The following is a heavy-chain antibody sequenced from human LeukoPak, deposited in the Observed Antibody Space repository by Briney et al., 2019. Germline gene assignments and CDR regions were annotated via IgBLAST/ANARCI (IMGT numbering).Heavy chain of an antibody. CDR3: AKDSNSVIMWFEN. CDR2: INPDGDYS. V-gene: IGHV3-74*01. Sequence: GGSLRLSCAASGFNFRKYWMQWVRQVPGKGLVWVSEINPDGDYSGHSNSVKGRFTVSRDSSKETLYLQLNSLRPEDTAVYYCAKDSNSVIMWFENWGQGTLVTVSS. CDR1: GFNFRKYW. J-gene: IGHJ4*02. D-gene: IGHD3-10*01.